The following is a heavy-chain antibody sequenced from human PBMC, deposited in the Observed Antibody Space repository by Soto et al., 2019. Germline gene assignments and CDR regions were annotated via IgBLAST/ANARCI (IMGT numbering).Heavy chain of an antibody. J-gene: IGHJ4*02. CDR3: ARTTGRHLDF. Sequence: TLSLTCAFSGYSITSCDDLGWIRQPPGKGLEWMGTIHHTGGTYFNPSLGTRVTFPVDTSKNQFSLTLYSVTAADTAVYYCARTTGRHLDFWGQGILVTVSS. V-gene: IGHV4-38-2*01. D-gene: IGHD4-4*01. CDR2: IHHTGGT. CDR1: GYSITSCDD.